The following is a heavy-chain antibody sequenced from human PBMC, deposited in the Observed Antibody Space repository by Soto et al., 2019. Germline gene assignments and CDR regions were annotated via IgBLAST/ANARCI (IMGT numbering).Heavy chain of an antibody. D-gene: IGHD2-2*01. Sequence: GGSLILSCAASGFTFNNYAMSWVRQAPGKGLEWVSSISGNAGSTYYADSVKGRFSISRDNSKSTLYLQMNSLRAEDTAVYFCAKELVVVPAASDAFDIWGQGTMVTVSS. J-gene: IGHJ3*02. CDR3: AKELVVVPAASDAFDI. CDR2: ISGNAGST. CDR1: GFTFNNYA. V-gene: IGHV3-23*01.